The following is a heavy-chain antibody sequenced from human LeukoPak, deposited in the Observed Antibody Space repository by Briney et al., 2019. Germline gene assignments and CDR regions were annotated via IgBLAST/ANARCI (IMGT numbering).Heavy chain of an antibody. J-gene: IGHJ4*02. V-gene: IGHV4-34*01. Sequence: ASETLSLTCAVYGGSFSGYYWSWIRQPPGKGLEWIGEINHSGSTNYNPSLKSRVTISVDTSKNQFSLKLSSVTAADTAVYYCARHSGGGSMVRGVFDYWGQGTLVTVSS. D-gene: IGHD3-10*01. CDR2: INHSGST. CDR1: GGSFSGYY. CDR3: ARHSGGGSMVRGVFDY.